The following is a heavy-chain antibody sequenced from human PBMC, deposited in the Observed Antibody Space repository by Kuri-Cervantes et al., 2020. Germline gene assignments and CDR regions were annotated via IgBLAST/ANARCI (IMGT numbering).Heavy chain of an antibody. CDR2: INPSGGST. V-gene: IGHV1-46*01. J-gene: IGHJ4*02. Sequence: ASVKVSCKASGYTFTSYYMHWVRQAPGQGLEWMGIINPSGGSTSYAQKLQGRVTMTTDTSTSTAYMELRSLRSDDTAVYYCARDSKTGTHRLGYDYWGQGTLVTVSS. CDR3: ARDSKTGTHRLGYDY. D-gene: IGHD1-1*01. CDR1: GYTFTSYY.